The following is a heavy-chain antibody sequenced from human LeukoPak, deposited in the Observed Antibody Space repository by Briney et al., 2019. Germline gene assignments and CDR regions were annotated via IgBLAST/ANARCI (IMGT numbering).Heavy chain of an antibody. D-gene: IGHD2-15*01. Sequence: SETLSLTCAVYGGSFSNYYWSWIRQPPGKGLEWIGEINHSGSTSYNPSLKSRVTMSVDTSKNQFSLMLSSVTAADTAVYYCARDGSAGCSGGSCYLDAFDIWGQGTMVTVSS. CDR3: ARDGSAGCSGGSCYLDAFDI. CDR2: INHSGST. CDR1: GGSFSNYY. V-gene: IGHV4-34*01. J-gene: IGHJ3*02.